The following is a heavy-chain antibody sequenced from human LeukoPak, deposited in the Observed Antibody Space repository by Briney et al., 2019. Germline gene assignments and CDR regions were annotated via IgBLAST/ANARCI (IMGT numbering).Heavy chain of an antibody. Sequence: GGSLRLSCAASGSTFKNNAMTWVRQAPGKGLEWVSAINGGGDDTEYADSVKGRFIISRANSKNTLYLQMNNLRPEDTAVYYCARCTASCYANAFDVWGQGTSVTVS. CDR1: GSTFKNNA. J-gene: IGHJ3*01. D-gene: IGHD2-2*01. V-gene: IGHV3-23*01. CDR2: INGGGDDT. CDR3: ARCTASCYANAFDV.